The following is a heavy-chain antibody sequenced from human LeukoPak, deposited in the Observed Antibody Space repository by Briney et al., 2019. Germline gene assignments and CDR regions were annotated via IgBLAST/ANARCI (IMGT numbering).Heavy chain of an antibody. CDR3: AKGSYRFGELLGFFDY. Sequence: GGSLRLSCAASGFTVSSNYMSWVRQAPGKGLEWVSVIYSGGSTYYADSVKGRFTISRDNSKNTLYLQMNSLRAEDTAVYYCAKGSYRFGELLGFFDYWGQGTLVTVSS. V-gene: IGHV3-53*05. CDR2: IYSGGST. CDR1: GFTVSSNY. J-gene: IGHJ4*02. D-gene: IGHD3-10*01.